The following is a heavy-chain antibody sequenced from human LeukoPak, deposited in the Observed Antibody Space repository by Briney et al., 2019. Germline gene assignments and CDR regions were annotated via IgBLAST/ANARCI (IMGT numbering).Heavy chain of an antibody. V-gene: IGHV3-66*01. D-gene: IGHD3-3*01. CDR2: IYSGGST. J-gene: IGHJ3*02. Sequence: GGSLRLPCAASGFTVSSNYMSWVRQAPGKGLEWVSVIYSGGSTYYADSVKGRFTISRDNSKNTLYLQMNSLRAEDTAVYYCARDYSIFGVVIDAFDIWGQGTMVTVSS. CDR3: ARDYSIFGVVIDAFDI. CDR1: GFTVSSNY.